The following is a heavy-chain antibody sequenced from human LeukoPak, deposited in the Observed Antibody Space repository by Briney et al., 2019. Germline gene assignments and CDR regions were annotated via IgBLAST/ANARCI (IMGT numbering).Heavy chain of an antibody. J-gene: IGHJ3*02. D-gene: IGHD1-26*01. Sequence: PSETLSLTCTVSGGSISSSSYYWGWIRQPPGKGLEWIGYNSGSTKYNPSLKSRVTISVDTSKNQFSLKLSSVTAADTAVYYCARGRGYGGNYLRAFDIWGQGTMVSVSS. CDR1: GGSISSSSYY. CDR2: NSGST. V-gene: IGHV4-61*05. CDR3: ARGRGYGGNYLRAFDI.